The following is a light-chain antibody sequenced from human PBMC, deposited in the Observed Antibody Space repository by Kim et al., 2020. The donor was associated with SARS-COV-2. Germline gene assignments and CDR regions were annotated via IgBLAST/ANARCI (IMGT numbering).Light chain of an antibody. Sequence: QSALTQPASVSGSPGQSITISCTGTSSDVGGYNYVSWYQQRPGKAPKVMIYDVSKRPSGVSDRFSGSKSGNTDSLTISGLQADDEADYYCSSYTSSSTYWVFGGGTQLTVL. CDR2: DVS. J-gene: IGLJ3*02. CDR1: SSDVGGYNY. CDR3: SSYTSSSTYWV. V-gene: IGLV2-14*03.